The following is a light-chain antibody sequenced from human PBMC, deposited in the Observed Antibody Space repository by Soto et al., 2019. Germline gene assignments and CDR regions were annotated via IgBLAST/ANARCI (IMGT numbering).Light chain of an antibody. V-gene: IGKV3-15*01. CDR2: DAS. Sequence: IVVTQSPAPVSLSPRERATLSCSASQNIRSSLAWYQQRPGQAPRLLIYDASTRATGIPPRFSGGGSGTEFTVTISSLQSEDFAIYYCQQYDIWPPYTFGQGTKV. CDR1: QNIRSS. J-gene: IGKJ2*01. CDR3: QQYDIWPPYT.